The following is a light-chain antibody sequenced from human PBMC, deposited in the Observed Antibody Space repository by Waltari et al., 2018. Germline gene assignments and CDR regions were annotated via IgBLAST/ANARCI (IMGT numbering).Light chain of an antibody. CDR1: QSLEDSNGNTY. Sequence: DPVMTQSPLSLPVTLGQPASISCRSSQSLEDSNGNTYLTWFQQRPGQSPRRLIFKVSNRDSGVPDRFGGSGSGTDFTLSISRVEAEDVGVYYCMQGTQWSITFGQGTRLEIK. CDR3: MQGTQWSIT. V-gene: IGKV2-30*01. J-gene: IGKJ5*01. CDR2: KVS.